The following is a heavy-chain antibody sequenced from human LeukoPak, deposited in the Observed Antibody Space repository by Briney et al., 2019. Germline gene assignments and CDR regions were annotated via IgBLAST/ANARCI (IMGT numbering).Heavy chain of an antibody. Sequence: GGSLRPSCAASGFTFSSYWMSWVRQAPGKGLQWVANIKQDGSEKYYVDSVKGRFTISRDNAKNSLYLQMNSLRAEDTAVYYCARDNSGDGYNSDYWGQGTLVTVSS. J-gene: IGHJ4*02. CDR1: GFTFSSYW. D-gene: IGHD5-24*01. CDR3: ARDNSGDGYNSDY. V-gene: IGHV3-7*01. CDR2: IKQDGSEK.